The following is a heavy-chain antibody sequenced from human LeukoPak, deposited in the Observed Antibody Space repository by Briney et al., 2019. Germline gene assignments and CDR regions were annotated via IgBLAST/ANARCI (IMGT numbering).Heavy chain of an antibody. CDR3: AKADYYDSSGYFQS. J-gene: IGHJ4*02. Sequence: GGTLRLSCAASGFTFSTYGMSWVRQAPGNGLEWVSVISPNAGSTYYADSVKGRFTSSRDNSKNTLYLQMNSLRAEDTAVYYCAKADYYDSSGYFQSRGQGTLVTVSS. CDR2: ISPNAGST. CDR1: GFTFSTYG. D-gene: IGHD3-22*01. V-gene: IGHV3-23*01.